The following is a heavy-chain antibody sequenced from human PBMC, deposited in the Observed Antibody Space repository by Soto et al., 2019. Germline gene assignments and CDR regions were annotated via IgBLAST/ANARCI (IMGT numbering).Heavy chain of an antibody. V-gene: IGHV4-30-4*01. J-gene: IGHJ4*02. CDR3: ARRSMLRVNFFDY. Sequence: QVQLQESGPGLVKPSQTLSLTCTVSGGSISSNDYYWSWIRQPPGKGLEWIGYIHYRGYTYYNPSLKSRVSILVDTSKKQFSLTQSSVTAADTAVYYCARRSMLRVNFFDYWGRGTLGTVSS. CDR1: GGSISSNDYY. D-gene: IGHD2-8*01. CDR2: IHYRGYT.